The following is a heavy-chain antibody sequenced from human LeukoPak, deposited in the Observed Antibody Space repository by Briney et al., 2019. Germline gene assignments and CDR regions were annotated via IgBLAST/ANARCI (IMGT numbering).Heavy chain of an antibody. CDR2: IYTGGGT. J-gene: IGHJ4*02. Sequence: GGSLRLSCAASGFTVITNYMGWVRQAPGRGLEWVSVIYTGGGTYYADSVKGRFSISRDTSKNILYLQMNSLRVEDTAVYYCARGGEKWLVYFDFWGQGTLVTVSS. D-gene: IGHD6-19*01. CDR3: ARGGEKWLVYFDF. CDR1: GFTVITNY. V-gene: IGHV3-53*01.